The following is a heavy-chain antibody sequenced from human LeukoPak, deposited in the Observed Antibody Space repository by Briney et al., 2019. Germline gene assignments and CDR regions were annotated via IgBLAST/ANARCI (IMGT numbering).Heavy chain of an antibody. V-gene: IGHV3-13*01. CDR1: GFTFSSYD. J-gene: IGHJ4*02. CDR2: IGTAGDT. Sequence: GGSLRLSCAASGFTFSSYDMHWVRQATGKGLEWVSAIGTAGDTYYPGSVKGRFTISRENAKNSLYLQMNSLRAGDTAVYYCAKDLSPGTYDYWGQGTLVTVSS. CDR3: AKDLSPGTYDY. D-gene: IGHD1-1*01.